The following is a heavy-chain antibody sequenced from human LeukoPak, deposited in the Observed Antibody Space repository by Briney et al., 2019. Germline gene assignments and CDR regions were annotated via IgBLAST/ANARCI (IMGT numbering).Heavy chain of an antibody. CDR3: ASERPSSSWYDY. D-gene: IGHD6-13*01. V-gene: IGHV3-7*01. CDR1: GFTFSTHL. CDR2: IYQDGREK. J-gene: IGHJ4*02. Sequence: GGSLRLSCAASGFTFSTHLMTWVRQAPGKGLEWVANIYQDGREKYYADSVKGRFTISRDNAKNSLYLQMNSLRAEGTAVYYCASERPSSSWYDYWGQGTLVTVSS.